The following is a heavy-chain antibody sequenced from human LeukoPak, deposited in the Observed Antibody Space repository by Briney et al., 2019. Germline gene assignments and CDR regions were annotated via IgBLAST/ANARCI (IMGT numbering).Heavy chain of an antibody. D-gene: IGHD6-6*01. CDR2: TYYRSKWYN. J-gene: IGHJ6*03. CDR1: GDSVSSNSAA. Sequence: SQTLSLTCAISGDSVSSNSAAWNWIRQSPSRGLEWLGRTYYRSKWYNDYAVSVKSRITINPDTSKNRFSLQLNSVTPEDTAVYYCAVEYSSSSWYYYYMDVWGKGTTVTVSS. V-gene: IGHV6-1*01. CDR3: AVEYSSSSWYYYYMDV.